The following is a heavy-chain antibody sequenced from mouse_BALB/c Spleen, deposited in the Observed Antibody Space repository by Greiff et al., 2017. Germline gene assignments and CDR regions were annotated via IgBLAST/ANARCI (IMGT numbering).Heavy chain of an antibody. D-gene: IGHD2-4*01. CDR2: ISSGSSTI. Sequence: EVMLVESGGGLVQPGGSRKLSCAASGFTFSSFGMHWVRQAPEKGLEWVAYISSGSSTIYYADTVKGRFTISRDNPKNTLFLQMTSLRSEDTAMYYCAREAFYDYAAIDDWGQGTSVTVSS. V-gene: IGHV5-17*02. J-gene: IGHJ4*01. CDR1: GFTFSSFG. CDR3: AREAFYDYAAIDD.